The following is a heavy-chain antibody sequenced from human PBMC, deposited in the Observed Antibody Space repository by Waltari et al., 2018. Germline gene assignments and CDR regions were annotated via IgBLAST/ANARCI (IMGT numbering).Heavy chain of an antibody. Sequence: VQLVQSGAEVKKPGESLKISCKGSGYSFTSYWIDWVRQATGQGLEWIGWMNPNSGNTGYAQKFQCRVTMTRNTSISTAYMELSSLRSEDTAVYYCARGQGSGEGRWRRFGALWGKGTTVTVSS. D-gene: IGHD3-10*01. J-gene: IGHJ6*04. CDR3: ARGQGSGEGRWRRFGAL. CDR2: MNPNSGNT. CDR1: GYSFTSYW. V-gene: IGHV1-8*02.